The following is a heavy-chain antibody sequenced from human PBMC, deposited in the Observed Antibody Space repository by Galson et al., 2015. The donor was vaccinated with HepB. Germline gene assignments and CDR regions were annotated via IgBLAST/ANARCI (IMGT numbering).Heavy chain of an antibody. CDR3: ARDTTADSYSPPSYYGMDV. D-gene: IGHD2-21*02. V-gene: IGHV1-69*13. J-gene: IGHJ6*02. Sequence: SVKVSCKASGGTFSSYAISWVRQAPGQGLEWMGGIIPIFGTANYAQKFQGRVTITADESTSTAYMELSSLRSEDTAVYYCARDTTADSYSPPSYYGMDVWGQGTTVTVSS. CDR1: GGTFSSYA. CDR2: IIPIFGTA.